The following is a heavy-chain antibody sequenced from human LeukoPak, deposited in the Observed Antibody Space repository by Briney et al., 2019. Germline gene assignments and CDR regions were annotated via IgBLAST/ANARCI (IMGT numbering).Heavy chain of an antibody. D-gene: IGHD1-26*01. V-gene: IGHV3-30*04. CDR1: GFTFSSYA. CDR2: ISYDGSNK. Sequence: PGGSLRLSCAASGFTFSSYAMHWVRQAPGKGLEWVAVISYDGSNKYYADSVKGRFTISRDNSKNTRYLQMNSLRAEATAVYYCAKDHDRGSYSHNYYYYYMDVWGKGTTVTVSS. CDR3: AKDHDRGSYSHNYYYYYMDV. J-gene: IGHJ6*03.